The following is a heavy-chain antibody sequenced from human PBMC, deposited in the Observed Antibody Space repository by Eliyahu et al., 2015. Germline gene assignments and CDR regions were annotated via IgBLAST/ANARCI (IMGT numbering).Heavy chain of an antibody. D-gene: IGHD3-10*01. CDR3: TKASGGPFDS. Sequence: EVXLLESGGXLLQPGWSLXLSCVASGFXFXNSAMTWVRQAPGKGLEWVSTISSTGGATYYADSVRGRFTISRDNSRTTVYLQLNNVRAEDMAIYYCTKASGGPFDSWGQGTLVTVSS. CDR2: ISSTGGAT. J-gene: IGHJ4*02. V-gene: IGHV3-23*01. CDR1: GFXFXNSA.